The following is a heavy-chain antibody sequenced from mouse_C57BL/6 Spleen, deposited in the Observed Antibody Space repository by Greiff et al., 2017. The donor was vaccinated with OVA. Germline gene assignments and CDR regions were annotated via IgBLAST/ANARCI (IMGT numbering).Heavy chain of an antibody. CDR3: ARGDYYGSSHYAMDY. J-gene: IGHJ4*01. CDR2: INPNNGGT. Sequence: VQLQQSGPELVKPGASVKISCKASGYTFTDYYMNWVKQSHGKSLEWIGDINPNNGGTSYNQKFKGKATLTVDKSSSTAYMELRSLTSEDSAVYYCARGDYYGSSHYAMDYWGQGTSVTVSS. CDR1: GYTFTDYY. V-gene: IGHV1-26*01. D-gene: IGHD1-1*01.